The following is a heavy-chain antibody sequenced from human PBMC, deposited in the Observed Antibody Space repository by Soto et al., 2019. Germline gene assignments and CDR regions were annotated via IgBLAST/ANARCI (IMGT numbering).Heavy chain of an antibody. V-gene: IGHV3-30-3*01. CDR2: ISYDGSNK. Sequence: GSPRLPRAGPWFPFKSFSMPRVRQAPGKGVEWVAVISYDGSNKYYADSVKGRFTISRDNSKNTLYLQMNSLRAEDTAVYYCASCTAGYSSGWYGYYFDYWGQGTLVTVSS. CDR1: WFPFKSFS. CDR3: ASCTAGYSSGWYGYYFDY. D-gene: IGHD6-19*01. J-gene: IGHJ4*02.